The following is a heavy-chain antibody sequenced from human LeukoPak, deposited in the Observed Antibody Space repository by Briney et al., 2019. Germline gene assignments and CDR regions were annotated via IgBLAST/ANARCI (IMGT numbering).Heavy chain of an antibody. CDR2: IYYSGST. J-gene: IGHJ4*02. Sequence: SETLSLTCTVSGGSISSSSYSWGWIRQPPGKGLEWIGSIYYSGSTYYNPSLKGRVTISVDTSKNQFSLKLSSVTAADTAVYYCARSHEYSSGWYFDYWGQGTLVTVSS. V-gene: IGHV4-39*01. D-gene: IGHD6-19*01. CDR1: GGSISSSSYS. CDR3: ARSHEYSSGWYFDY.